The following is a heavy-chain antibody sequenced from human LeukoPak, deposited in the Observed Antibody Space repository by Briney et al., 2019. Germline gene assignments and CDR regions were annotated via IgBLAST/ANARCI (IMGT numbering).Heavy chain of an antibody. D-gene: IGHD1-14*01. CDR3: ARRPTSSGIGDNLDY. V-gene: IGHV5-10-1*01. Sequence: GESLKISCNGSGYXFTSYWISWVRQMPGKGLEWMGRIDPSDSYTNYSPSFQGHVTISVDKSISTAYLQWSSLKASDTAMYYCARRPTSSGIGDNLDYWGQGTLVTVSS. J-gene: IGHJ4*02. CDR1: GYXFTSYW. CDR2: IDPSDSYT.